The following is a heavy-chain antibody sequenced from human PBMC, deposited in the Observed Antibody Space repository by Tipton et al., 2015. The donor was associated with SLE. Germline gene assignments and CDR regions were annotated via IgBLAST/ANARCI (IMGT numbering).Heavy chain of an antibody. CDR2: INPNSGGT. Sequence: QLVQSGAEVKKPGASVKVSCKASGYTFTGYYMHWVRQAPGQGLEWMGWINPNSGGTNYAQKFQGRVTMTRDTSTSTVYMELSSLRSEDTAVYYCARDHYYDSSGPAYYFDYWGQGTLVTVSS. V-gene: IGHV1-2*02. J-gene: IGHJ4*02. CDR3: ARDHYYDSSGPAYYFDY. D-gene: IGHD3-22*01. CDR1: GYTFTGYY.